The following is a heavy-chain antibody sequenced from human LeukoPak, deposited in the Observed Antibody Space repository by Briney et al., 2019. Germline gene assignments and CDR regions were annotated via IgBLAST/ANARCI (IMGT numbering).Heavy chain of an antibody. CDR2: MNHSGST. Sequence: SETLSLTCAVYGGSFSGYYWSWLRQPPGKGGEWLGEMNHSGSTKYNPSRKSRVTISVDKSKKQFSLKLSSVTAADTAVYYCARRSSGWYLYSFASWGQGPLVTASS. V-gene: IGHV4-34*01. J-gene: IGHJ4*02. D-gene: IGHD6-19*01. CDR1: GGSFSGYY. CDR3: ARRSSGWYLYSFAS.